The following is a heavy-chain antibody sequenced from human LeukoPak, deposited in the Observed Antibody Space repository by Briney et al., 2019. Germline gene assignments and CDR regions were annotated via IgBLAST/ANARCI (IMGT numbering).Heavy chain of an antibody. Sequence: PSETLSLTCAVYGGSFSGYYWSWIRQPPGKGLEWIGEINHSGSTNYNPSLKSRVTISVDTSKNQFPLKLSSVTAADTAVYYCARGTLYYDSSGQTDYWGQGTLVTVSS. D-gene: IGHD3-22*01. CDR3: ARGTLYYDSSGQTDY. CDR2: INHSGST. J-gene: IGHJ4*02. V-gene: IGHV4-34*01. CDR1: GGSFSGYY.